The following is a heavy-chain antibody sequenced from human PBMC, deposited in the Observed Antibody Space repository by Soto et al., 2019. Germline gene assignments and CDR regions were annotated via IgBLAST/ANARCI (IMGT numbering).Heavy chain of an antibody. V-gene: IGHV3-33*01. CDR2: IWYDGSNK. CDR1: GFTFSSYG. Sequence: GGSLRLSCAASGFTFSSYGMHWVRQAPGKGLEWVAVIWYDGSNKYYADSVKGRFTISRDNSKNTLYLQMNSLRAEDTAVYYCARDRAMITFGGVIDPSLWGQGTLVTVSS. CDR3: ARDRAMITFGGVIDPSL. J-gene: IGHJ4*02. D-gene: IGHD3-16*02.